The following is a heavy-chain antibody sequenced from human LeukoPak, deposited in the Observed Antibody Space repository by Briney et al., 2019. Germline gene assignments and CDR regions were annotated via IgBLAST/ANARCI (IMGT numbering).Heavy chain of an antibody. CDR1: GGSISSHY. J-gene: IGHJ4*02. V-gene: IGHV4-59*11. CDR2: IYYSGST. D-gene: IGHD3-16*01. Sequence: PSETLSLTCTVSGGSISSHYWSWIRQPPGKGLEWIGYIYYSGSTNYNPSLKSRVTISVDTSRNQFSLKLSSVTAADTAVYYCARGIKAWGTRGSYFDYWGQGTLVTVSS. CDR3: ARGIKAWGTRGSYFDY.